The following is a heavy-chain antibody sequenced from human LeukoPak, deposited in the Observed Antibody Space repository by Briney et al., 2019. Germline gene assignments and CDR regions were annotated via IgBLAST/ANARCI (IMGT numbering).Heavy chain of an antibody. CDR3: ARDQDDSSGSNFDY. V-gene: IGHV3-30*01. D-gene: IGHD3-22*01. CDR2: ISYDGSDK. J-gene: IGHJ4*02. Sequence: GGSLRLSCAASGFTFSSYWMSWVRQAPGKGLEWVAVISYDGSDKRYADSVKGRFTISRDNSKNTLYLQVNSLRAEDTAVYYCARDQDDSSGSNFDYWGQGTLVTVSS. CDR1: GFTFSSYW.